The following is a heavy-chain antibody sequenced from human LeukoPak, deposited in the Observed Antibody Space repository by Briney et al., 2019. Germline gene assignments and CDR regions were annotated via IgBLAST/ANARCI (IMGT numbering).Heavy chain of an antibody. Sequence: PSETLSLTCTVSGGSISSSSYYWGWIRQPPGKGLQWIGTVYYNGATQYNPSLKSRVTISVDTNKNQFSLKLTSVTAADTAVYYCAREGRVGATTGSDHWGQGTLVTVFS. V-gene: IGHV4-39*01. CDR3: AREGRVGATTGSDH. J-gene: IGHJ4*02. CDR2: VYYNGAT. CDR1: GGSISSSSYY. D-gene: IGHD1-26*01.